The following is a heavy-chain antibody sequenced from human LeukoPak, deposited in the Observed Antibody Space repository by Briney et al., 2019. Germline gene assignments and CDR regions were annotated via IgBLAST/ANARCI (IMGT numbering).Heavy chain of an antibody. CDR2: MSTSGGST. V-gene: IGHV3-23*01. CDR3: ARAVDFWSGYPQPNWFDP. CDR1: GFTFSSYA. J-gene: IGHJ5*02. D-gene: IGHD3-3*01. Sequence: GGSLRLSCAASGFTFSSYAMSWVRQAPGKGLEWVSTMSTSGGSTYYADSVKGRLTISRDNSKNTLFLHMNSLRAEDTAVYYCARAVDFWSGYPQPNWFDPWGQGTLVTVSS.